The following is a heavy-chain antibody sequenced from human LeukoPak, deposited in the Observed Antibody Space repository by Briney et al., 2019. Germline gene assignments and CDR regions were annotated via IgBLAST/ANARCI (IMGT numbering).Heavy chain of an antibody. D-gene: IGHD1-20*01. V-gene: IGHV1-69*04. CDR1: GGTFSSYA. CDR3: ASLTGTTVDY. CDR2: IIPILGIA. J-gene: IGHJ4*02. Sequence: SVTVSCKASGGTFSSYAISWVRQAPGQGLEGMGRIIPILGIANYAQKFQGRVTITADKSTSTAYMELSSLRSEDTAVYYCASLTGTTVDYWGQGTLVTVSS.